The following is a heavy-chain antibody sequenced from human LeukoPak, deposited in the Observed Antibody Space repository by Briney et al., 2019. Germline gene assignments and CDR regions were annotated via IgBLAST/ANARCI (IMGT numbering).Heavy chain of an antibody. V-gene: IGHV4-61*02. J-gene: IGHJ6*03. Sequence: PSETLSLTCTVSGGSISSSSYYWSWIRQPAGKGLGWIGRIYTSGSTNYNPSLKSRVTISVDTSKNQFSLKLSSVTAADTAVYYCARDGVIVAWGCYYYYMDVWGKGTTVTISS. D-gene: IGHD5-12*01. CDR2: IYTSGST. CDR1: GGSISSSSYY. CDR3: ARDGVIVAWGCYYYYMDV.